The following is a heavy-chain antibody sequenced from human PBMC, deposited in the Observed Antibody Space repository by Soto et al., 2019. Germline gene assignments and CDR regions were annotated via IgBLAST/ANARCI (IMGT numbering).Heavy chain of an antibody. CDR3: ARDPQGYCSGGGCYDLDY. CDR2: INPSGGST. CDR1: GYTFTTYS. J-gene: IGHJ4*02. D-gene: IGHD2-15*01. Sequence: ASVKVSCKASGYTFTTYSMHWVRQAPGQGLEWMGIINPSGGSTTYAQKFQGRVTMTRDTSTSTVYMQLSSLRSGDTAVYYCARDPQGYCSGGGCYDLDYWGQATLVTVSS. V-gene: IGHV1-46*01.